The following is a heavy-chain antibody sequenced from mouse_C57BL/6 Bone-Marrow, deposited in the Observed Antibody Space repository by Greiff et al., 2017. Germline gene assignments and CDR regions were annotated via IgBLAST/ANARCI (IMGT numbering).Heavy chain of an antibody. CDR2: IRDKANNHAT. V-gene: IGHV6-6*01. D-gene: IGHD1-1*01. CDR1: GFTFSDAW. CDR3: TRRMYYYGTDYFDY. Sequence: EVQGVESGGGLVQPGGSMKLSCAASGFTFSDAWMDWVRQSPEKGLEWVAEIRDKANNHATYYAESVKGRFTISRDDSKSSVYLQMNSLRAEDTGIYYCTRRMYYYGTDYFDYWGQGTTLTVSS. J-gene: IGHJ2*01.